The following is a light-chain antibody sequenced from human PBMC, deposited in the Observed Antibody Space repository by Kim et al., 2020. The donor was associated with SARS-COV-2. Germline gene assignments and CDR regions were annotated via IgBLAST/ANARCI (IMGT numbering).Light chain of an antibody. CDR1: GGSMATDF. CDR2: GDQ. CDR3: QSYDDNKWV. V-gene: IGLV6-57*01. J-gene: IGLJ2*01. Sequence: KTVILTCTRSGGSMATDFVQWFQQRPGSSPTTVIYGDQQRPSGVPERFSGSVDSSSTSASLTISGLKTEDGADYYCQSYDDNKWVFGGGTQLTVL.